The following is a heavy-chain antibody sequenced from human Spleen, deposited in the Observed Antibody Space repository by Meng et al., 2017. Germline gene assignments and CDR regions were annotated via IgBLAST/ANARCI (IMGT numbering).Heavy chain of an antibody. CDR1: GFSFGDYP. J-gene: IGHJ4*02. CDR2: IRSKTYDETT. CDR3: TRGYSSTWAIFDY. Sequence: GESLKISCTASGFSFGDYPMTWVRQAPGKGLEWVGFIRSKTYDETTEYAASVKGRFTISRDDSKNIVYLQMNGLKTEDTAVYYCTRGYSSTWAIFDYWGQGTLVTVSS. D-gene: IGHD6-13*01. V-gene: IGHV3-49*04.